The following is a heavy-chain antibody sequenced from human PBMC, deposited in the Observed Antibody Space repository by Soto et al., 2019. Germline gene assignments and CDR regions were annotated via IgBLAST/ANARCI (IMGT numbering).Heavy chain of an antibody. Sequence: GGSLRLSCVASGFAFDQYWMHWVRQAAGKGLEWVSRISDDGARIDYADFVEGRFTIARDNAKNTLFLQMRSLRGEDTAVYYCARGPRPSSTGTGDLWGRGALVTVSS. CDR2: ISDDGARI. V-gene: IGHV3-74*01. CDR3: ARGPRPSSTGTGDL. D-gene: IGHD1-1*01. CDR1: GFAFDQYW. J-gene: IGHJ5*02.